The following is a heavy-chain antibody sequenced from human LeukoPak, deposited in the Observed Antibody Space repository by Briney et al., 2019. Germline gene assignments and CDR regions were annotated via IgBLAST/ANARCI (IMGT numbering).Heavy chain of an antibody. CDR2: ISYDGSNK. J-gene: IGHJ4*02. V-gene: IGHV3-30-3*01. D-gene: IGHD6-19*01. Sequence: GGSLRLSCAASGFTFSSYAMHWVRQAPGKGLEWVAVISYDGSNKYYTDSVKGRFTISRGNSKNTLYLQMNSLRAEDRAVYYCARDSDSSGWYEGMEYWGQGTLVTVSS. CDR1: GFTFSSYA. CDR3: ARDSDSSGWYEGMEY.